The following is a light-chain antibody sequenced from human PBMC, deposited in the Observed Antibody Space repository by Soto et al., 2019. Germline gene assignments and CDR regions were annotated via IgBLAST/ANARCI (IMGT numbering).Light chain of an antibody. J-gene: IGKJ3*01. CDR2: AAS. CDR3: QQLKIYPLS. CDR1: QGISTY. V-gene: IGKV1-9*01. Sequence: DIQLTQSPSFLSASVGDRLTITCRASQGISTYLAWYQQKPGKAPEVLIYAASTLQSGVPSRFSGSGSGTEFTLTISSLQPEDFATYYCQQLKIYPLSFGPGTKVDLK.